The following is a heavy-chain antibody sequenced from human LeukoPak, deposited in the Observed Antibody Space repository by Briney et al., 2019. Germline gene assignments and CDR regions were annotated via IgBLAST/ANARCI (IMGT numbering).Heavy chain of an antibody. Sequence: PGGSLRLSCAASGFTFDDYAMHWVRQAPGKGLEWVSGISWNSGSIGYADSVKGRFTISRDNAKNSLYLQMNSLRAEDTALYYCAKDREYSSSPGLDDWGQGTLVTVSS. CDR2: ISWNSGSI. CDR1: GFTFDDYA. V-gene: IGHV3-9*01. J-gene: IGHJ4*02. CDR3: AKDREYSSSPGLDD. D-gene: IGHD6-6*01.